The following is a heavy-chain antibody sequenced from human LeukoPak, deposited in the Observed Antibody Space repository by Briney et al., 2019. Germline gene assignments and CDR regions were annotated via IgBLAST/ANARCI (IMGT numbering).Heavy chain of an antibody. CDR2: ISISSSNI. CDR3: ARPDSSGYYFEMAYAFDI. CDR1: GFTFSSYS. J-gene: IGHJ3*02. Sequence: GGSLRLSCTASGFTFSSYSMNWVRQAPGKGLEWVSYISISSSNIYYADSVKGRFTISRDNAKNSLYLQMNSLRAEDTAVYYCARPDSSGYYFEMAYAFDIWGQGTMVTVSS. D-gene: IGHD3-22*01. V-gene: IGHV3-48*04.